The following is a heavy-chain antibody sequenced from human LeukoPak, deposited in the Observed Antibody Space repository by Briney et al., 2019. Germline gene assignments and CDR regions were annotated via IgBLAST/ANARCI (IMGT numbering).Heavy chain of an antibody. D-gene: IGHD6-19*01. V-gene: IGHV4-59*08. J-gene: IGHJ4*02. Sequence: SETLSLTCAVSGGSINNYYWSWIRQPPGKGLEWIGYIYYSGSTNYNPSLKSRVTISVDTSKNQFSLKVSSVTAADTAVCYCARQGGWHSSLDYWGQGTLVTVSS. CDR1: GGSINNYY. CDR3: ARQGGWHSSLDY. CDR2: IYYSGST.